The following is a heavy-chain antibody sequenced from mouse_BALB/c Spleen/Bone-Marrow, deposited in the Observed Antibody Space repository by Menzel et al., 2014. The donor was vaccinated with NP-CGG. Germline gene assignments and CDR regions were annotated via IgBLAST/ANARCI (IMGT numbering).Heavy chain of an antibody. CDR2: IWAGGST. Sequence: VQLQQSGPGLVAPSQRLSITCTVSGFSLTSYGVHWVRQPPGKGLEWLGVIWAGGSTNYNSALMSRLSISKDNSKSQVFLKMNSLQTDDTAMYYCARYYGSSQAWFAYWGQGTLVTVSA. V-gene: IGHV2-9*02. D-gene: IGHD1-1*01. CDR1: GFSLTSYG. CDR3: ARYYGSSQAWFAY. J-gene: IGHJ3*01.